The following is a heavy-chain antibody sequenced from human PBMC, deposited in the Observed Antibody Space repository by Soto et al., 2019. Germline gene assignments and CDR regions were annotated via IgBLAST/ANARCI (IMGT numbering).Heavy chain of an antibody. CDR1: GGSISSSSYY. J-gene: IGHJ3*02. Sequence: SETLSLTCTVSGGSISSSSYYWGWIRQPPGKGLEWIGSIYYSGSTYYNPSLKSRVTISVDTSKNQFSLKLSSVTAADTAVYYCARGEDILWFGESDAFDIWGQGTMVTVSS. CDR3: ARGEDILWFGESDAFDI. D-gene: IGHD3-10*01. CDR2: IYYSGST. V-gene: IGHV4-39*01.